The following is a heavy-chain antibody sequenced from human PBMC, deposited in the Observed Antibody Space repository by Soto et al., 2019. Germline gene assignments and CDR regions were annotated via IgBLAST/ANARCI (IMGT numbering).Heavy chain of an antibody. CDR2: IYSGGST. CDR1: GFTVSSNY. CDR3: ARAGVDTASYGMDV. Sequence: GGSLRLSCSASGFTVSSNYMSWVRQAPGKGLEWVSVIYSGGSTYYADSVKGRFTISRDNSKNTLYLQMNSLRAEDTAVYYCARAGVDTASYGMDVWGQVTTVTVS. J-gene: IGHJ6*02. V-gene: IGHV3-53*01. D-gene: IGHD5-18*01.